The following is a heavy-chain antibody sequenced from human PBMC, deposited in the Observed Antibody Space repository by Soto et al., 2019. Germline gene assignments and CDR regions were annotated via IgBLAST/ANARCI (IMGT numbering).Heavy chain of an antibody. CDR2: ITVTTGNR. D-gene: IGHD3-3*01. CDR1: GFTLSRYS. J-gene: IGHJ4*02. V-gene: IGHV3-48*04. CDR3: AKGTEYGVVLMSTFDF. Sequence: GGSLRLSCEASGFTLSRYSINWVRQAPGKGLEWLAYITVTTGNRVYADSVKGRFTISTDNAKNALYLQMNSLRVEDTAVYFCAKGTEYGVVLMSTFDFLGQGTLVTVSS.